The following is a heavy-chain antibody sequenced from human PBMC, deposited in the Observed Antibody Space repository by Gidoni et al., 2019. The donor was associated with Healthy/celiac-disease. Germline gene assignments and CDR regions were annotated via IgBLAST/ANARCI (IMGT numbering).Heavy chain of an antibody. Sequence: QVQLQQWGAGLLKPSETLSLTCAVYGGSFSGYYWSWIRQPPGTGLEWIGEINHSGSTNYNPSLKSRVTISVDTSKNQFSRKLSSVTAADTDVYYCARGRLGGYSDGSRYYGMDVWGQGTTVTVS. V-gene: IGHV4-34*01. CDR3: ARGRLGGYSDGSRYYGMDV. CDR1: GGSFSGYY. CDR2: INHSGST. D-gene: IGHD5-18*01. J-gene: IGHJ6*02.